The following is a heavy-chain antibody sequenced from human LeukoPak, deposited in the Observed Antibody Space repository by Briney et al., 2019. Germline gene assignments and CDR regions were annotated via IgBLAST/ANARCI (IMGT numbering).Heavy chain of an antibody. D-gene: IGHD1-26*01. J-gene: IGHJ3*02. V-gene: IGHV1-18*01. CDR3: ARVGATDAFDI. Sequence: ASVKVSCKTSGYSENFYGITWVRQVAGQGLEWMGWISAQHGQTEYAPNSQNRVTMTTDTYTNTAYMELRSLRSDDTAVYYCARVGATDAFDIWGQGTMVTVSS. CDR1: GYSENFYG. CDR2: ISAQHGQT.